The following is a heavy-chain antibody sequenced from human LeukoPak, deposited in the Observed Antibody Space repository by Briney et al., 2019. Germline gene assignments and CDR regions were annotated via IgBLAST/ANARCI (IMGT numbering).Heavy chain of an antibody. D-gene: IGHD3-22*01. CDR1: GFTFSRYW. CDR2: INGVGSTT. CDR3: ATGNYYDSRGYYTFGH. Sequence: GSLRLSCAASGFTFSRYWMHWVRQAPGKGLVWVSRINGVGSTTSYADSVKGGFTISRDNAKNTLYLQMNSLRAEDTAVYYCATGNYYDSRGYYTFGHWGQGTLVTVSS. J-gene: IGHJ1*01. V-gene: IGHV3-74*01.